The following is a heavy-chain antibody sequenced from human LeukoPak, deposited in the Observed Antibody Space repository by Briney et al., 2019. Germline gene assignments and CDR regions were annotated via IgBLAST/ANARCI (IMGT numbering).Heavy chain of an antibody. D-gene: IGHD5-18*01. J-gene: IGHJ4*02. CDR1: GGSISSSSYY. V-gene: IGHV4-39*01. CDR3: ARTFGYSYGYLDY. Sequence: SETLSLTCTVSGGSISSSSYYWGWIRQPPGKGLEWIGSIYYSGSTYYNPSLKSRVTISVDTPKNQFSLKVSSVTAADTAVYYCARTFGYSYGYLDYWGQGTLVTVSS. CDR2: IYYSGST.